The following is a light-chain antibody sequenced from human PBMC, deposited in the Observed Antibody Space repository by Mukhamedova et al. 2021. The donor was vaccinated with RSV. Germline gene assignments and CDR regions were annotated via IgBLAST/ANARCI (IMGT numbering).Light chain of an antibody. CDR3: VAWDDSLRGRV. J-gene: IGLJ2*01. CDR2: KNN. Sequence: GSNFVFWYQQLPGAAPSLLISKNNQRPSGVPDRFSGSKSGTSASLAISGLRSEDEADYYCVAWDDSLRGRVFGGGTKLTVL. CDR1: GSNF. V-gene: IGLV1-47*01.